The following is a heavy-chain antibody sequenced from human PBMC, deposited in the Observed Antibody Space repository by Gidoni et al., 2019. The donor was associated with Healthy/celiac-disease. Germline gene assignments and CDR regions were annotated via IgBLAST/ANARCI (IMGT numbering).Heavy chain of an antibody. D-gene: IGHD1-26*01. Sequence: EVQLVQSGAEVKKPGATVKISCTVSGYTFTDYYMHWVQQAPGKGLEWMGLVDPEDGETIYAEKFQGRVTITADTSTDTAYMELSSLRSEDTAVYYCATGHTKWELRHSFGMDVWGQGTTVTVSS. CDR2: VDPEDGET. CDR3: ATGHTKWELRHSFGMDV. V-gene: IGHV1-69-2*01. CDR1: GYTFTDYY. J-gene: IGHJ6*02.